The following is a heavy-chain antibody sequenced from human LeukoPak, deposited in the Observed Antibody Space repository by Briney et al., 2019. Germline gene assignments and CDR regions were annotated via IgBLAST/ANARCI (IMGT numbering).Heavy chain of an antibody. D-gene: IGHD6-19*01. CDR1: GFTFGDYV. CDR3: ARRNREGAGLGP. CDR2: INHSGST. J-gene: IGHJ5*02. V-gene: IGHV4-34*01. Sequence: PGGSLRLSCTASGFTFGDYVMSWIRQPPGKGLEWIGEINHSGSTNYNPSLKSRVTISVDTSKNQFSLKLSSVTAADTAVYYCARRNREGAGLGPWGLGTLVTVSS.